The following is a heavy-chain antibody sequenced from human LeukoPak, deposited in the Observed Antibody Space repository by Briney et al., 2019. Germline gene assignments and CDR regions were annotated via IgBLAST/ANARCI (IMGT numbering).Heavy chain of an antibody. CDR2: IRDSGAST. V-gene: IGHV3-23*01. CDR1: GFTFLTYA. J-gene: IGHJ3*01. D-gene: IGHD6-19*01. Sequence: GGSLRLSCAVSGFTFLTYAMRWVRQAPGKELQWVSVIRDSGASTYYADSVKGRFNISRDNSKNTLYLQMNSLRAEDTAVYYCAKAGRSGWYPGWPFDVWGQGTMVTVSS. CDR3: AKAGRSGWYPGWPFDV.